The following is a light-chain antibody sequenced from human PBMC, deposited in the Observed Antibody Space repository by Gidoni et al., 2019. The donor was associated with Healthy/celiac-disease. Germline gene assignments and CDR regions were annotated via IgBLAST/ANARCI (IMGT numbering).Light chain of an antibody. CDR1: QSVSSY. Sequence: DIVLTQSPATLSLSPGERVTLACRASQSVSSYLAWYHQKPGQAPRLLIYDASNRATGIPARFSGSGSGTDFTLTISSLEPEDFAVYYWQQRSNWPPLTFGGGTKVEIK. CDR3: QQRSNWPPLT. V-gene: IGKV3-11*01. CDR2: DAS. J-gene: IGKJ4*01.